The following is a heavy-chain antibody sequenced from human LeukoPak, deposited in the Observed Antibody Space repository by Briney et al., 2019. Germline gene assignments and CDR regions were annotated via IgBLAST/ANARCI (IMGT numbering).Heavy chain of an antibody. V-gene: IGHV3-23*01. CDR1: GFTFTDYG. D-gene: IGHD2-8*02. Sequence: GGSLRLSCAAAGFTFTDYGMSWVRQAPGKWLEWVSTINNSGGNTHYADSVKGQFTISRDNSKHTLYLQMNSLTDEDTAIYYCAKDAGASSAFFDLWGQGTLVTVSS. CDR3: AKDAGASSAFFDL. J-gene: IGHJ4*02. CDR2: INNSGGNT.